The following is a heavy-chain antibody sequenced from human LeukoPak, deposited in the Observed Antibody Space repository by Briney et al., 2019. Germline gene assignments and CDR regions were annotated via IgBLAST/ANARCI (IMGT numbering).Heavy chain of an antibody. CDR2: IYYSGST. CDR3: ARDHFGQDY. D-gene: IGHD3-3*01. Sequence: SETLSLTCTVSGGSLSSYYWSWIRQPPGKGLEWIGYIYYSGSTNYNPSLKSRVTISVDTSKNQFSLKLSSVTAADTAVYYCARDHFGQDYWGQGTLVTVSS. V-gene: IGHV4-59*01. J-gene: IGHJ4*02. CDR1: GGSLSSYY.